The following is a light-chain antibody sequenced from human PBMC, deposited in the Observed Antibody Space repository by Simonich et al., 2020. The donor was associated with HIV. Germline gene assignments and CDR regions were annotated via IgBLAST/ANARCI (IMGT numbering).Light chain of an antibody. Sequence: QSALTQPASVSGSPGQSITISCTGTSSDFGNYNLVSWYQQHPGKAPKLMIYEGSKRPSGVSNRFSGSKSGTSATLGITGLQTGDEADYYCGTWDSSLSGYVFGTGTKVTVL. V-gene: IGLV2-14*02. CDR3: GTWDSSLSGYV. CDR2: EGS. CDR1: SSDFGNYNL. J-gene: IGLJ1*01.